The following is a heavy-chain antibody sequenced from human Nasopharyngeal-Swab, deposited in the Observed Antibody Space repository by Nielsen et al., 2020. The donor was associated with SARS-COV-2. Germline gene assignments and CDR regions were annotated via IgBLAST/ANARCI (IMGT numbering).Heavy chain of an antibody. CDR1: GFTSSSYD. CDR3: GGGMVRSLGNLY. V-gene: IGHV3-13*01. J-gene: IGHJ4*02. CDR2: IGTAGDT. D-gene: IGHD3-10*01. Sequence: GGSLRLSCAASGFTSSSYDMHWVRQATGKGLEWVSAIGTAGDTYYPGSVKGRFTISRENAKNSLYLQMNSLRAGDTAVYYCGGGMVRSLGNLYWGQGTLVTVSS.